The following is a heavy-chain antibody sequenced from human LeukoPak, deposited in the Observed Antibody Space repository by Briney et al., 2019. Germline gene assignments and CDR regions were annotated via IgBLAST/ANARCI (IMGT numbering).Heavy chain of an antibody. V-gene: IGHV4-4*07. J-gene: IGHJ4*02. CDR3: ARGPTTDYASGSFNS. CDR1: GGSIITYW. D-gene: IGHD3-10*01. CDR2: IYPSGST. Sequence: SETLSLTCTVSGGSIITYWWDWIRQPAGKGLEWIGRIYPSGSTDYNPSLKDRVTMSIETSKNQFSLSLTSVTAADTAVYYCARGPTTDYASGSFNSWGQGTLVTVSS.